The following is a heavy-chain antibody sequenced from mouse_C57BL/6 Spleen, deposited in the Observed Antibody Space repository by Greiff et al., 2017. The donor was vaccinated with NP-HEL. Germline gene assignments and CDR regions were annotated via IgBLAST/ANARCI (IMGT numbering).Heavy chain of an antibody. V-gene: IGHV1-64*01. D-gene: IGHD1-1*01. CDR2: IHPNSGST. Sequence: QVQLQQPGAELVKPGASVKLSCKASGYTFTSYWMHWVKQRPGQGLEWIGMIHPNSGSTNYNEKFKSKATLTVDKSSSTAYMQLSSLTSENSAVYYCADYYGSSQRVRFAYWGQGTLVTVSA. J-gene: IGHJ3*01. CDR1: GYTFTSYW. CDR3: ADYYGSSQRVRFAY.